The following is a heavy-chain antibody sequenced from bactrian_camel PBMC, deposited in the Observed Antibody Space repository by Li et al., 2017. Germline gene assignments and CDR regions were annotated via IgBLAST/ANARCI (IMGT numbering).Heavy chain of an antibody. D-gene: IGHD5*01. J-gene: IGHJ6*01. CDR3: AIPTGEGWPFGY. CDR2: IYTGDGST. CDR1: GFTFSNTW. Sequence: QVQLVESGGGLVQPGGSLRLSCAVSGFTFSNTWTHWVRQAPGKGPEWVSMIYTGDGSTYSANSVKGRFTISADNTENILYLQMNSLKSEDTALYYCAIPTGEGWPFGYWGQGTQVTVS. V-gene: IGHV3S1*01.